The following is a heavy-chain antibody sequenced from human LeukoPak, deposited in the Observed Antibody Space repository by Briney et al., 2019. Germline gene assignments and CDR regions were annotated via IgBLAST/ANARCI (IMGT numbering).Heavy chain of an antibody. CDR3: ARNWLEKHFDY. CDR2: IKRDGNEK. D-gene: IGHD6-19*01. CDR1: GFTFSNYW. Sequence: GRSLRLSCAASGFTFSNYWMTWVRQAPGKGLEWVANIKRDGNEKSYADSVKGRFTISRDNAKQSLYLQMNSLRAEDTAVYYCARNWLEKHFDYWGQGTLVTVSS. J-gene: IGHJ4*02. V-gene: IGHV3-7*04.